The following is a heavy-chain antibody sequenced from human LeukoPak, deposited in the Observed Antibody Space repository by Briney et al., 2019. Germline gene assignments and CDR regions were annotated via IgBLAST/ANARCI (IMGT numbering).Heavy chain of an antibody. Sequence: GGSLRLSRAASGFTLSSYAMSWVRQAPGKGLEWVSAISGSGGSTYYADSVKGRFTISRDNSKNTLYLQMNSLRAEDTAVYYCTRDRGDGYIYFDYWGQGTLVTVSS. V-gene: IGHV3-23*01. CDR1: GFTLSSYA. CDR2: ISGSGGST. D-gene: IGHD5-24*01. J-gene: IGHJ4*02. CDR3: TRDRGDGYIYFDY.